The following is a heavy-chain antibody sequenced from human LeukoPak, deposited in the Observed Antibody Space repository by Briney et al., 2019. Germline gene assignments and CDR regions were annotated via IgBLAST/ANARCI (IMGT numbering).Heavy chain of an antibody. CDR2: IRSKAYGGTA. CDR3: TREIRYFDWFQADY. CDR1: GFTFGNHP. Sequence: PGGSLRLSCTASGFTFGNHPVSWFRQAPGKGLEWVGFIRSKAYGGTAEYAASVKGRFTISRDDSKSVAYLQMDSLKTEDTAVYYCTREIRYFDWFQADYWGQGTLVTVSS. J-gene: IGHJ4*02. D-gene: IGHD3-9*01. V-gene: IGHV3-49*03.